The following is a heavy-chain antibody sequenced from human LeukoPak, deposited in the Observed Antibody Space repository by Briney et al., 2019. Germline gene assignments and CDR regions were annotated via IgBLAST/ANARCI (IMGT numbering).Heavy chain of an antibody. Sequence: ASVKVSCKASGYTFTSYGISWVRQAPGQGLEWMGWISAYNGNTNYAQKLQGRVTMTTDTSTSTAYMELRSLRSDDTAVYYCALYDSSGYYYVGSVYWGQGTLDTVSS. CDR2: ISAYNGNT. D-gene: IGHD3-22*01. CDR3: ALYDSSGYYYVGSVY. J-gene: IGHJ4*02. V-gene: IGHV1-18*01. CDR1: GYTFTSYG.